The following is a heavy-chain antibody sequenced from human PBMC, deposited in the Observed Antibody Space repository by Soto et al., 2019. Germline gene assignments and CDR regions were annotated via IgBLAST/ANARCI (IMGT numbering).Heavy chain of an antibody. CDR3: ARDNYDRSGVFDY. D-gene: IGHD3-22*01. CDR1: GYTFTNYG. V-gene: IGHV1-18*01. CDR2: ISVYNGNT. J-gene: IGHJ4*02. Sequence: QVPLVQSGAEVKNPGASVKVSCKASGYTFTNYGISWVRQAPGQGLEWMAWISVYNGNTNYAQNLQGRVTMTPDTSTSKAYMELTSLRSDDTAVYYCARDNYDRSGVFDYWGQGTLVTVSS.